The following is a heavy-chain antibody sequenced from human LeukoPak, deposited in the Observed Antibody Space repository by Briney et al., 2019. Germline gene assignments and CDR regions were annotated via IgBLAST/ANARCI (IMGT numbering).Heavy chain of an antibody. CDR1: GGSFSGYY. D-gene: IGHD1-26*01. CDR2: INHSGST. J-gene: IGHJ6*03. V-gene: IGHV4-34*01. Sequence: SETLSLTCAVYGGSFSGYYWSWIRQPPGKGLEWIGEINHSGSTNYNPSLKSRVTISVDTSKNQFSLKLSSVTAAETAVYYCARVGGATYYYYYYMDVWGKGTTVTVSS. CDR3: ARVGGATYYYYYYMDV.